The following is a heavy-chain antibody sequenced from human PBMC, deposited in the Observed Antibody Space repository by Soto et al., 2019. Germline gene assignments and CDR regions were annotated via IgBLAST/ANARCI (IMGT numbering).Heavy chain of an antibody. V-gene: IGHV3-23*01. J-gene: IGHJ6*02. Sequence: GGSLRLSCAASGFPLSTYGMTWVRQAPGKGLEWVSAITGTGGNTYYVDSVKGRFTSSRDNSKNMLYLQMNSLRVEDTAVYYCARIRGYWYGLDVWGQGATVTVSS. CDR3: ARIRGYWYGLDV. CDR2: ITGTGGNT. CDR1: GFPLSTYG.